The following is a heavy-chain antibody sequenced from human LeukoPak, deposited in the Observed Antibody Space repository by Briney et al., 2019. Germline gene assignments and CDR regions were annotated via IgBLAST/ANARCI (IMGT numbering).Heavy chain of an antibody. CDR1: GFTFSSYG. V-gene: IGHV3-30*18. CDR2: ISYDGSNK. Sequence: GGSLRLSCAASGFTFSSYGMHWVRQAPGKGLKWVAVISYDGSNKYYADSVKGRFTISRDNSKNTLYLQMNSLRAEDTAVYYCAKDIMSGYDSLYYYYYGMDVWGQGTTVTVSS. D-gene: IGHD5-12*01. CDR3: AKDIMSGYDSLYYYYYGMDV. J-gene: IGHJ6*02.